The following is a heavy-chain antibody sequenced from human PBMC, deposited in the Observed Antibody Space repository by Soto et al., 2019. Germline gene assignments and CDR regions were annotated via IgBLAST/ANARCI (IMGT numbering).Heavy chain of an antibody. Sequence: TLSLTCTVSGASITSGNYYWGWIRQPPGKGLQWIGSSSYTGNTYFNPSLRSRVTISFDTSKNQFSLRLTSVTASDTSVYCCARPHGPNLDPYSWGQRTLVT. CDR1: GASITSGNYY. CDR2: SSYTGNT. J-gene: IGHJ4*02. CDR3: ARPHGPNLDPYS. D-gene: IGHD2-21*01. V-gene: IGHV4-39*01.